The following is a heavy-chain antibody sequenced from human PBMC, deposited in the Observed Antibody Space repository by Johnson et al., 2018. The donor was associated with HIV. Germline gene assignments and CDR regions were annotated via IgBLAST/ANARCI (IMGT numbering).Heavy chain of an antibody. CDR3: AKARGIVGATGAFVI. J-gene: IGHJ3*02. Sequence: QVQLVESGGGVVQPGRSMRLSCAASGFTFSSYWMHWVRQPPGKGLVWVSVIYSGGSTYYADSVKGRFTISRDNSQNTLDLQINSLRAEDTAVYYCAKARGIVGATGAFVIWGQGTMVTVSS. D-gene: IGHD1-26*01. CDR1: GFTFSSYW. CDR2: IYSGGST. V-gene: IGHV3-NL1*01.